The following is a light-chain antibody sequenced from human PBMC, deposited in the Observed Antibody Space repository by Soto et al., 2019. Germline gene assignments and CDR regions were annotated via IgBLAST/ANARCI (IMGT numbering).Light chain of an antibody. CDR1: QSVRSN. J-gene: IGKJ1*01. V-gene: IGKV3-20*01. CDR3: QQYGSSPWP. CDR2: GAF. Sequence: EIVMTQAPVTLSVSPGERATLSCRASQSVRSNLAWYQQKPGQAPSLLIYGAFTRATGIPTRFSGTGSGTDFTLTISRLEPEDFAVYYCQQYGSSPWPFGQGTKVDIK.